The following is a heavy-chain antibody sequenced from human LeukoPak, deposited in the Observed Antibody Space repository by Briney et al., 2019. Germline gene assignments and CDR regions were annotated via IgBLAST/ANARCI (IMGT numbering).Heavy chain of an antibody. CDR3: ARDDVLRYFDWLPPFDY. D-gene: IGHD3-9*01. CDR1: GFTFSTYS. Sequence: TGGSLRLSCAASGFTFSTYSMNWVRQAPGKGLEWVSGMSGSGGRTFYADSVKGRFTIYRDNSKNTLYLQMNSLRAEDTAVYYCARDDVLRYFDWLPPFDYWGQGTLVTVSS. CDR2: MSGSGGRT. J-gene: IGHJ4*02. V-gene: IGHV3-23*01.